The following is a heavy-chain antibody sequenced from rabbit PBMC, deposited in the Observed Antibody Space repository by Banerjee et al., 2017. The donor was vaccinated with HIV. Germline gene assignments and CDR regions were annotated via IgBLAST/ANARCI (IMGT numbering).Heavy chain of an antibody. CDR2: IATSGST. J-gene: IGHJ6*01. Sequence: QQQLEESGGGLVKPGGTLTLTCKASGIDFSSHYYMCWVRQVPGKGLELIAGIATSGSTYYASWAKGRFTVSKTSSTAVTLQMTSLTAADTATYFCARELNSGTHPIDLWGQGTLVTVS. CDR1: GIDFSSHYY. D-gene: IGHD1-1*01. CDR3: ARELNSGTHPIDL. V-gene: IGHV1S45*01.